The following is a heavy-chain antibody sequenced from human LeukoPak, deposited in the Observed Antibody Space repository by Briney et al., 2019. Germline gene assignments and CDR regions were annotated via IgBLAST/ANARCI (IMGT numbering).Heavy chain of an antibody. CDR1: GFTFSGFY. V-gene: IGHV3-11*03. CDR2: IGSSSTYT. Sequence: GGSLRLSCAASGFTFSGFYMSWIRQAPGKGLEWVSCIGSSSTYTNYADSVKGRFTISRDNSKNTLYLQMNSLRAEDTAVYYCAKSGLPSGSCQASSDYWGQGTLATVSS. CDR3: AKSGLPSGSCQASSDY. J-gene: IGHJ4*02. D-gene: IGHD1-26*01.